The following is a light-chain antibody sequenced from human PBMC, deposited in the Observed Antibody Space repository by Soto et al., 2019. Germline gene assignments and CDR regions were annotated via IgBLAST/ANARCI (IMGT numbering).Light chain of an antibody. V-gene: IGKV1-33*01. CDR3: QQYNSLWT. CDR1: QGISNY. Sequence: DIQVTQYPSSLSASVGDRVTITCRASQGISNYLNWYQQKPGKAPKLLIYDASNLETGVPSRFSGSGSGTDFTFTISSLQPDDFATYYCQQYNSLWTFGQGTKVDIK. CDR2: DAS. J-gene: IGKJ1*01.